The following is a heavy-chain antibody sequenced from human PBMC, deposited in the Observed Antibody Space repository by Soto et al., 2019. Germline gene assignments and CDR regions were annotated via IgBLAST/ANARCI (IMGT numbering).Heavy chain of an antibody. CDR2: IYYSGST. CDR1: GGSVSSSNFY. CDR3: ARHRGPYASSWFDS. J-gene: IGHJ5*01. Sequence: NPSETLSLTCTVSGGSVSSSNFYWGWIRQPPGKGLEWIGSIYYSGSTSYNPSLKSRVTISVDTSKNQFSLKLISVTAADTAVYYCARHRGPYASSWFDSWGQGILVTVSS. D-gene: IGHD2-2*01. V-gene: IGHV4-39*01.